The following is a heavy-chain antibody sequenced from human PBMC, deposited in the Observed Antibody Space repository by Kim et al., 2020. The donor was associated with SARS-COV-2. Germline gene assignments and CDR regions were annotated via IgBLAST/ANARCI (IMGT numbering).Heavy chain of an antibody. D-gene: IGHD2-2*01. V-gene: IGHV3-74*01. Sequence: GGSLRLSCAASGFTFSSYGMHWVRQAPGKGLVWVSRINSDGSSTSYADSVKGRFTISRDNAKNTLYLQMNSLRAEDTAVYYCARAEGYCSSTSCYDYCYGLDVWGQGTTVTVSS. J-gene: IGHJ6*02. CDR2: INSDGSST. CDR1: GFTFSSYG. CDR3: ARAEGYCSSTSCYDYCYGLDV.